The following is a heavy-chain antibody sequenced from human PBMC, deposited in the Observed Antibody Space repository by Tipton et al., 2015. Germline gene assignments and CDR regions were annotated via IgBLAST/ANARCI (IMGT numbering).Heavy chain of an antibody. Sequence: SLRLSCAASGFDLSFSAMNWVRQAPGKGLEWVASISSADHYIYYADSVKGRSTVSRDNAKISIYRQMNSLRAEDTAIYYCVRENSGKSLPYFDLWGQGTLVTVSS. J-gene: IGHJ4*02. CDR1: GFDLSFSA. CDR2: ISSADHYI. D-gene: IGHD1-26*01. CDR3: VRENSGKSLPYFDL. V-gene: IGHV3-21*06.